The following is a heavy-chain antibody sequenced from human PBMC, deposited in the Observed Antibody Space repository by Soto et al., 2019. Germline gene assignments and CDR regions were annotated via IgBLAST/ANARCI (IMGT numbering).Heavy chain of an antibody. V-gene: IGHV4-39*01. CDR2: IYYTGSA. J-gene: IGHJ4*02. CDR1: GGSISSNTYY. CDR3: ARQESATSPDFDF. Sequence: QLQLQESGPGLVKPSETLSLTCTVSGGSISSNTYYWGWIRQPPGKGLDWIASIYYTGSAYYSPSLKSRVTISVDTSRNQFSLRVSSVTAADTAVYYCARQESATSPDFDFWGQGTLVTVSS.